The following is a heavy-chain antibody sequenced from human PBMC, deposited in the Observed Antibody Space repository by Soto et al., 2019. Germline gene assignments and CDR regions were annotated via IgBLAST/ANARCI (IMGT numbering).Heavy chain of an antibody. CDR1: GFTLISYS. Sequence: EVQLVESGGGLVQPGGSLRLSCAVSGFTLISYSMSWVGRAPGRGLEWGANIQQDGSEKYYVDSVKGRFTISRDNAKNSLYLQMNSLRAEDTAVYYCARDLPGYCTTTDCYSYFDYWGQGTLVTVSS. V-gene: IGHV3-7*03. CDR2: IQQDGSEK. J-gene: IGHJ4*02. CDR3: ARDLPGYCTTTDCYSYFDY. D-gene: IGHD2-2*02.